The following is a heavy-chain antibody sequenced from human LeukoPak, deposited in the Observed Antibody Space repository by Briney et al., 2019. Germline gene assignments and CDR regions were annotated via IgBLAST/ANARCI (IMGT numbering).Heavy chain of an antibody. CDR3: ARDRYYYDSGSFYNKLGWFDP. J-gene: IGHJ5*02. V-gene: IGHV3-30*04. D-gene: IGHD3-10*01. Sequence: GGSLRLSCAASGFTFSSFAMHWVRQAPGKGLEWLALISYDGSNKYYADSVRGRFTLSRDNSKNTLYLQMNSLRPEDTAVYFCARDRYYYDSGSFYNKLGWFDPWGQGTLVTVSS. CDR2: ISYDGSNK. CDR1: GFTFSSFA.